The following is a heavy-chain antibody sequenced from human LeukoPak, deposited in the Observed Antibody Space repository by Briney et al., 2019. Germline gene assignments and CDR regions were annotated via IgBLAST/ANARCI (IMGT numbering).Heavy chain of an antibody. D-gene: IGHD3-9*01. CDR1: GGSISSYY. J-gene: IGHJ4*02. CDR2: IYYSGST. Sequence: SETLSLTCTVSGGSISSYYWSWIRQPPGKGLEWIGYIYYSGSTNYNPSLKSRVTISVDTSKNQFSLKLSSVTAADTAVYYCARTYHYDILTPLYYWGQGTLVTVSS. CDR3: ARTYHYDILTPLYY. V-gene: IGHV4-59*01.